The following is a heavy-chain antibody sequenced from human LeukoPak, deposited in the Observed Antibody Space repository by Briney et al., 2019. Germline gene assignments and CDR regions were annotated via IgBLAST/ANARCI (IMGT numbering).Heavy chain of an antibody. V-gene: IGHV3-66*01. J-gene: IGHJ6*02. CDR1: GFTVRSNY. CDR3: ARDLEDHDSRCYSRWGMDV. D-gene: IGHD3-22*01. Sequence: GGSLRLSCAASGFTVRSNYMTWVRQVPVRGLEWVSSIYSGDNTFYADSVKGRFTISRDNSKNTLHLQMDSLTADDTAVYYCARDLEDHDSRCYSRWGMDVWGQGTTVIVSS. CDR2: IYSGDNT.